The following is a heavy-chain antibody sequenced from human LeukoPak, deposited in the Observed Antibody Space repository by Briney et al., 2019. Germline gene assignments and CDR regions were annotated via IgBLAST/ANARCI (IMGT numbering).Heavy chain of an antibody. J-gene: IGHJ3*02. Sequence: SQTLSLTCAISGDSVSSNSAAWNWIGQSPSRGLEWLVRTYYRSKWYNDYAVSVKSRITINPDTSKNQFSLQLNSVTPEDTAVYYCARERRHIVVVVAAKLGDAFDIWGQGTMVTVSS. V-gene: IGHV6-1*01. D-gene: IGHD2-15*01. CDR3: ARERRHIVVVVAAKLGDAFDI. CDR1: GDSVSSNSAA. CDR2: TYYRSKWYN.